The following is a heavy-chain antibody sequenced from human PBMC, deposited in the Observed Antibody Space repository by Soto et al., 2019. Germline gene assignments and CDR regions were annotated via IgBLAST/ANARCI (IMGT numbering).Heavy chain of an antibody. V-gene: IGHV4-4*02. D-gene: IGHD1-7*01. J-gene: IGHJ4*02. CDR1: GGSFTSNNW. Sequence: PSETLSLTCAVSGGSFTSNNWWTFFRQPPGQGLEWIGEIYRTGSTNYNPSLKSRVTISLDKSENQFSLKVTSLTAADTAVYYCASRDPGTSVDYSGQGTLVTVSS. CDR2: IYRTGST. CDR3: ASRDPGTSVDY.